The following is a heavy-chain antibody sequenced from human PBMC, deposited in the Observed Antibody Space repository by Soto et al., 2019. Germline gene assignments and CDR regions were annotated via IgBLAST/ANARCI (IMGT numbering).Heavy chain of an antibody. J-gene: IGHJ4*02. CDR1: GFIFSNYG. CDR3: ATRGGGVGGSAHPFVEY. Sequence: QVQLVESGGGVVQPGKSLRLSCAASGFIFSNYGMHWVRQAPGKVLEWVALISFDGKNRNYADSVKGRFTIYRDNPKNTLYLEMNSLRPEDTAFYYCATRGGGVGGSAHPFVEYWGQGTLVTVSS. V-gene: IGHV3-30*03. D-gene: IGHD2-15*01. CDR2: ISFDGKNR.